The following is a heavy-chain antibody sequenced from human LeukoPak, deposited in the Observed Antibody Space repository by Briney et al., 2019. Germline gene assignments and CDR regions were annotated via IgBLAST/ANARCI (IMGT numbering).Heavy chain of an antibody. CDR2: IYFTGNT. Sequence: KPSETLSLTCTVSGDSISTYYWAWIRQPPGKGLEWIGYIYFTGNTNYNPSLKSRVTMSVDTSENRFSLRLTSVTAADTAVYYCARVGDGTFDIWGQGTMVTVSS. V-gene: IGHV4-59*01. CDR1: GDSISTYY. CDR3: ARVGDGTFDI. J-gene: IGHJ3*02. D-gene: IGHD3-16*01.